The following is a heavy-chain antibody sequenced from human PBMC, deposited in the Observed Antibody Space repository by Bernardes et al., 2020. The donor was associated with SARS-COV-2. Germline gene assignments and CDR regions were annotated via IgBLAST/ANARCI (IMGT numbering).Heavy chain of an antibody. CDR2: ISGSGGST. J-gene: IGHJ3*02. Sequence: GGSLRLSCAASGFTFSSYAMSWVHQAPGKGLEWVSAISGSGGSTYYADSVKGRFTISRDNSKNTLYLQMNSLRAEDTAVYYCAKGPLREYSTRGAFDIWGQGTMVTVSS. CDR1: GFTFSSYA. V-gene: IGHV3-23*01. CDR3: AKGPLREYSTRGAFDI. D-gene: IGHD2-15*01.